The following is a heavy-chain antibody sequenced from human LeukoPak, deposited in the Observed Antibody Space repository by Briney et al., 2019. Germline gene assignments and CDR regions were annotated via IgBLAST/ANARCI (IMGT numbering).Heavy chain of an antibody. Sequence: SVKVSCKASGGTFSSYAISWVRQAPGQGLEWMGRIIPILGIANYAQKFQGRVTITADKSTSTAYMELSSLRSEDTAVYYCARTRPNQPLLLVGGPYYFDYWGQGTLVTVSS. V-gene: IGHV1-69*04. CDR3: ARTRPNQPLLLVGGPYYFDY. D-gene: IGHD2-21*02. J-gene: IGHJ4*02. CDR2: IIPILGIA. CDR1: GGTFSSYA.